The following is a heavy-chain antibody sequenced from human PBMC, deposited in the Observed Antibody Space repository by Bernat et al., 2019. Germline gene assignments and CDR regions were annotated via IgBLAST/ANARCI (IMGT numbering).Heavy chain of an antibody. D-gene: IGHD6-19*01. CDR1: GFTFSSYA. CDR3: AKEGSSDWALFDY. Sequence: VQLVESGGGVVQPGRSLRLSCAASGFTFSSYAMSWVRQAPGKGLEWVSAISGSGGSTYYADSVKGQFTISRDNSKNTLYLQMNSLRVEDTAVYYCAKEGSSDWALFDYWGQGTLVTVSS. V-gene: IGHV3-23*04. CDR2: ISGSGGST. J-gene: IGHJ4*02.